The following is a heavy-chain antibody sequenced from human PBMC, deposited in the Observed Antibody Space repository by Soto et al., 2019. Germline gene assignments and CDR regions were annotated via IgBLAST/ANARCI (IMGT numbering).Heavy chain of an antibody. CDR1: GYTFTSYG. CDR3: ARAEGYGGNGDLEY. D-gene: IGHD2-2*01. V-gene: IGHV1-3*01. J-gene: IGHJ4*02. Sequence: QVQLVQSGAEVKKPGASVKVSCKASGYTFTSYGIHWVRQAPGQRLGWMGWINAGNGNTEYAQKFQGRVPILRDTSATTVNMELSTLKSDDTAVYYCARAEGYGGNGDLEYWGQGTLVTVSS. CDR2: INAGNGNT.